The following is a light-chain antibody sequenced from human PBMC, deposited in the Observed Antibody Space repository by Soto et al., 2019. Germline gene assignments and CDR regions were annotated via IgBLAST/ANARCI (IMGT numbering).Light chain of an antibody. Sequence: DIQMTQSASTLSASVGDRVTITCRASQSINDWVAWYQQKPGRAPKFLIYKASNLESGVPSRFSGSGSGTEFTLTISSLQPDDFATYYCQHWHGFSWTFGQGTKVEIK. CDR1: QSINDW. CDR3: QHWHGFSWT. CDR2: KAS. J-gene: IGKJ1*01. V-gene: IGKV1-5*03.